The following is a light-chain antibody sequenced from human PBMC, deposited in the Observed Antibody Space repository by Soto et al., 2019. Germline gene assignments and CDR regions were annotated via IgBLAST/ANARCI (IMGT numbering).Light chain of an antibody. CDR2: DVS. CDR1: SSDVGDYNY. J-gene: IGLJ2*01. V-gene: IGLV2-14*03. Sequence: QSALTQPASVSGSPGQSITISCTGTSSDVGDYNYVSWYQQHPGKAPKLMIYDVSNRPSGVSNRFSGSKSGSTASLTISGLQAEDEADYYCSSYTSSSTLVVFGGGTKLTV. CDR3: SSYTSSSTLVV.